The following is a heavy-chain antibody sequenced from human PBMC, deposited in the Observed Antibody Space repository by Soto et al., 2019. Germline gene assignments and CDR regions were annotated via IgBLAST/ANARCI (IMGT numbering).Heavy chain of an antibody. D-gene: IGHD3-3*01. Sequence: GGSLRLSCAASGFTVSSNYMSWVRQAPGKGLEWVSVIYSGGSTYYADSVKGRFTISRDNSKNTLYLQMNSLRAEDTAVYYCARGGNYDFWRPPYYYYYMDVWGKGTTVTVSS. J-gene: IGHJ6*03. CDR3: ARGGNYDFWRPPYYYYYMDV. V-gene: IGHV3-66*01. CDR1: GFTVSSNY. CDR2: IYSGGST.